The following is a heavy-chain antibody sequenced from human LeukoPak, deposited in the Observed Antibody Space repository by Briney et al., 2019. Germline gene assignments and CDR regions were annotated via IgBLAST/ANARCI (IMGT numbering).Heavy chain of an antibody. CDR3: ARVQGDYVWGSYRSYYFDY. Sequence: GGSLRLSCAASGFTFSSYWMHWVRQAPGKGLVWVSRINSDGSSTSYADSVKGRFTISRDNAKNTLYLQMNSLRAEDTAVYYCARVQGDYVWGSYRSYYFDYWGQGTLVTISS. D-gene: IGHD3-16*02. CDR1: GFTFSSYW. CDR2: INSDGSST. V-gene: IGHV3-74*01. J-gene: IGHJ4*02.